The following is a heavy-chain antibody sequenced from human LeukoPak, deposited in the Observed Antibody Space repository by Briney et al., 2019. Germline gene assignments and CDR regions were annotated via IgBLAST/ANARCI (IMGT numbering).Heavy chain of an antibody. Sequence: AGGSLRLSCAASAFTFSSYNMNWVRQAPGKGLEWVACISTSNSDIYYADPVKGRFTISRDNAKNSLYLQMNSLRAEDTAVYYCAMSSARSANFYMDVWGKGTTVTVSS. CDR3: AMSSARSANFYMDV. CDR2: ISTSNSDI. CDR1: AFTFSSYN. D-gene: IGHD3-22*01. J-gene: IGHJ6*03. V-gene: IGHV3-21*01.